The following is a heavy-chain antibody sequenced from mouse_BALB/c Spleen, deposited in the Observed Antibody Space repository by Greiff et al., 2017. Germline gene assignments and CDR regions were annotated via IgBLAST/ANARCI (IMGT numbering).Heavy chain of an antibody. CDR3: NLLRLFAY. J-gene: IGHJ3*01. CDR2: IDPENGDT. CDR1: GFNIKDYY. D-gene: IGHD1-1*01. Sequence: VHVKQSGAELVRSGASVKLSCTASGFNIKDYYMHWVKQRPEQGLEWIGWIDPENGDTEYAPKFQGKATMTADTSSNTAYLQLSSLTSEDTAVYYCNLLRLFAYWGQGTLVTVSA. V-gene: IGHV14-4*02.